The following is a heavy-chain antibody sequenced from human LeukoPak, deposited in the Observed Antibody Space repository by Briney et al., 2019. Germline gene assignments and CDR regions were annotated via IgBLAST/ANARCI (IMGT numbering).Heavy chain of an antibody. CDR2: IKQDGNEI. CDR1: GFTFSSYW. CDR3: ARSSTSWDFDY. D-gene: IGHD6-13*01. J-gene: IGHJ4*02. Sequence: GGSLRLSCAASGFTFSSYWMSWVRQAPGKGLEWVANIKQDGNEIYNVDSVKGRFTISRDNAKNSLYLQMNSLRAEDTAVYYCARSSTSWDFDYWAREPWSPSPQ. V-gene: IGHV3-7*01.